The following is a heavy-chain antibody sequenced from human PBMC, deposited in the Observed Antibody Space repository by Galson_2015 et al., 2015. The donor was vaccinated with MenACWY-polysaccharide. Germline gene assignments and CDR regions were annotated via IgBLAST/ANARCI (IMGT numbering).Heavy chain of an antibody. J-gene: IGHJ4*02. D-gene: IGHD6-6*01. CDR1: RFIFSSYA. V-gene: IGHV3-23*01. CDR2: VDGSGGST. Sequence: SLRLSCAASRFIFSSYAMSWVRQAPGKGLEWVSTVDGSGGSTYYADSVRGRFTISRDNSKNTLSLQMNSLSAEDTAVYYCAKQMSHYSISTFVYWGQGALVTVSS. CDR3: AKQMSHYSISTFVY.